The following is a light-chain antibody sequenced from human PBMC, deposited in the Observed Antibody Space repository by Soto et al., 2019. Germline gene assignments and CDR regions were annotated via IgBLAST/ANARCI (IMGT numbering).Light chain of an antibody. CDR2: GAS. V-gene: IGKV3-20*01. CDR3: QQYADSPRT. CDR1: QSVSSSN. J-gene: IGKJ5*01. Sequence: EIVLTQSPGTLSLSPGERATLSCRASQSVSSSNLAWYQQKPGQAPRLLIYGASSRATGIPDRFSGSGSGTDFTLTISRLEPEDFAVYHCQQYADSPRTFGQGTRLEI.